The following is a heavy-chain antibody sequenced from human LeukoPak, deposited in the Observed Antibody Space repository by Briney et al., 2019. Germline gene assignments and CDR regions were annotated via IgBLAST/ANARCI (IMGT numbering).Heavy chain of an antibody. V-gene: IGHV3-30*18. J-gene: IGHJ6*04. Sequence: AGGSLRLSCAASGFTFSSYGMHWVRQAPGKGLEWVAVISYDGSNKYYADSVKGRFTISRDSSKNTPDLLLNSLGPEDTAVYYCAKERVVAATYYYAMDVWGKGTTVTVSS. CDR3: AKERVVAATYYYAMDV. CDR1: GFTFSSYG. D-gene: IGHD2-15*01. CDR2: ISYDGSNK.